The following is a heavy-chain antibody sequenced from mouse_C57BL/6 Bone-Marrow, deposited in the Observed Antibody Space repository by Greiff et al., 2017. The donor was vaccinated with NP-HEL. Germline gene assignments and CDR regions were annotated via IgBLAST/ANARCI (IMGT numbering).Heavy chain of an antibody. CDR3: ARGPYGSSSSYAMDY. CDR1: GYTFTSYW. J-gene: IGHJ4*01. V-gene: IGHV1-52*01. D-gene: IGHD1-1*01. Sequence: QVHVKQSGAELVRPGSSVKLSCKASGYTFTSYWMHWVKQRPIQGLEWIGNIDPSDSETHYNQKFKDKATLTVDKSSSTAYMQLSSLTSEDSAVYYCARGPYGSSSSYAMDYWGQGTSVTVSS. CDR2: IDPSDSET.